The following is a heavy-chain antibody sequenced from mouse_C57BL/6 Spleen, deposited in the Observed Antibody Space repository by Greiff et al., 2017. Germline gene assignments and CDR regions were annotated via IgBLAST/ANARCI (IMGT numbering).Heavy chain of an antibody. CDR2: IHPSASDT. D-gene: IGHD4-1*01. CDR3: AIWTGKDY. CDR1: GYTFTSYW. J-gene: IGHJ2*01. Sequence: QVQLQQPGAELVKPGASVKVSCKASGYTFTSYWLHWVKQRPGQGLEWIGRIHPSASDTNYNQKFKGKATLTLDKSSSTAYMQLSSLTSEDSAVYYCAIWTGKDYWGQGTTLTVSS. V-gene: IGHV1-74*01.